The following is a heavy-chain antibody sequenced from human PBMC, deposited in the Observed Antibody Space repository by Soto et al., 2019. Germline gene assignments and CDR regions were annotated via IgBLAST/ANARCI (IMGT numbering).Heavy chain of an antibody. CDR2: IYATGTT. J-gene: IGHJ5*02. Sequence: SETLSLTCTVSGASISGYYWSWIRKSAGKGLEWIGRIYATGTTDYNPSLKSRVMMSVDTSKKQFSLKLRPVTAADTAVYYCVRDGTKTLRDWFDPWGQGISVTVSS. D-gene: IGHD1-1*01. CDR1: GASISGYY. CDR3: VRDGTKTLRDWFDP. V-gene: IGHV4-4*07.